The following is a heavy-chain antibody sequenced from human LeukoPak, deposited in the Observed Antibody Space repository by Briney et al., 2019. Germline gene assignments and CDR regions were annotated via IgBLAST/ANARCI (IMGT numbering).Heavy chain of an antibody. CDR1: GFTFSSYW. CDR3: ARDRYCGGDCYSDFDY. D-gene: IGHD2-21*02. J-gene: IGHJ4*02. Sequence: PGGSLRLSCAASGFTFSSYWMHWVRQAPGKGLVWVSRINSDGSSTSYADSVKGRFTISRDNAKNTLYLQMNSLRAEDTAVYYCARDRYCGGDCYSDFDYWGQGTLVTVSS. V-gene: IGHV3-74*01. CDR2: INSDGSST.